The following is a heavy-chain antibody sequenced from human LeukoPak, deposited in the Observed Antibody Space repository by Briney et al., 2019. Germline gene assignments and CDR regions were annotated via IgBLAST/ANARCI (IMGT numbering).Heavy chain of an antibody. V-gene: IGHV4-34*01. CDR3: ARLDVVITTGFDY. J-gene: IGHJ4*02. D-gene: IGHD3-22*01. CDR2: INHSGST. Sequence: SETLSLTCAVYGGSFSGYYWSWIRQPPGKGLEGIGEINHSGSTNYNPSLKSRVTISVDTSKNQFSLKLSSVPAADTAVYYCARLDVVITTGFDYWGQRTLVTVSS. CDR1: GGSFSGYY.